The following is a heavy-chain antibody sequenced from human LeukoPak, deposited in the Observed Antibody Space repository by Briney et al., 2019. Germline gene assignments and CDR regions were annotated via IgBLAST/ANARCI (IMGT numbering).Heavy chain of an antibody. Sequence: PGGSLRLSCAASGFTFSSYAMHWVRQAPGKGLEWVANIKQDGSEKYYVDSVKGRFTISRDNAKNSLYLQMNSLRAEDTAVYYCARDIRYIGRAVAGTDYWGQGTLVTVSS. V-gene: IGHV3-7*01. CDR2: IKQDGSEK. CDR1: GFTFSSYA. D-gene: IGHD6-19*01. J-gene: IGHJ4*02. CDR3: ARDIRYIGRAVAGTDY.